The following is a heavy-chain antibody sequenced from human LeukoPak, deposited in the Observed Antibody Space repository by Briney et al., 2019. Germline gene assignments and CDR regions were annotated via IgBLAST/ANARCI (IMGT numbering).Heavy chain of an antibody. CDR3: AREDSSSRPFDY. Sequence: GRSLRLSCAASGFTFSSYSMNWVRQAPGKGLEWVSSISSSSSYIYYADSVKGRFTISRDNAKNSLYLQMNSLRAEDTAVYYCAREDSSSRPFDYWGQGTLVTVSS. CDR2: ISSSSSYI. V-gene: IGHV3-21*01. D-gene: IGHD6-6*01. J-gene: IGHJ4*02. CDR1: GFTFSSYS.